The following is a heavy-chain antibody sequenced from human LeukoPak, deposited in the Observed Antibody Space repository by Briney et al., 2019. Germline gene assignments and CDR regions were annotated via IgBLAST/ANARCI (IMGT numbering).Heavy chain of an antibody. CDR3: AKDRNPLYDFWSGYK. V-gene: IGHV3-23*01. D-gene: IGHD3-3*01. Sequence: GGSLRLSCAASGFTFTGHTMTWLRQAPGKGLEWVSIIGGRDDRTYYTDSVKGRFTISRDNSENILYLQMNSLRAEDTAVYYCAKDRNPLYDFWSGYKWGQGTLVTVSS. CDR1: GFTFTGHT. J-gene: IGHJ4*02. CDR2: IGGRDDRT.